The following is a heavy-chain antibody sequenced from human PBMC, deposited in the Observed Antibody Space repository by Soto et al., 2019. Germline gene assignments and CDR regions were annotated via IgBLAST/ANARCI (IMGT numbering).Heavy chain of an antibody. V-gene: IGHV3-23*01. CDR1: GFTFGTTD. CDR2: IDGSGGIT. Sequence: GGSLRLSCAASGFTFGTTDMSWVRQAPGEGLEWVSTIDGSGGITYYADSVKGRFTISRDNSRNTVYLQMNSLRGDDTALYYCVKNSGWFNTWGQAPLVTVSS. CDR3: VKNSGWFNT. D-gene: IGHD3-10*01. J-gene: IGHJ5*02.